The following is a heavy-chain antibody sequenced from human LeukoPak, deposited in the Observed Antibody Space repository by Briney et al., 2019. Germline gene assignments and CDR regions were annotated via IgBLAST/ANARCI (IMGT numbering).Heavy chain of an antibody. CDR1: RFTFSTYA. D-gene: IGHD6-13*01. CDR3: AKGLPHSVRWYYFDY. Sequence: PGRSLRLSCAASRFTFSTYAMHWVRQAPGKGLEWVALISYDGGDQFYEDSVKGRFTISRDNSKNTLYLQMNSLRAEDTAVYYCAKGLPHSVRWYYFDYWGQGTLVTVSS. CDR2: ISYDGGDQ. V-gene: IGHV3-30*04. J-gene: IGHJ4*02.